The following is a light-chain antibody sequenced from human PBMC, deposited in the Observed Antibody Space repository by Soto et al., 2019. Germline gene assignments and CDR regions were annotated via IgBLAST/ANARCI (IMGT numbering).Light chain of an antibody. CDR3: QQYDNLPT. CDR1: QDISNY. Sequence: DLQMTQSPSSLSESVGDRDTITCQASQDISNYLNWYQQKPGKAPKLLIYDASNLETGVPSRFSGSGSGTDFTFTISSLQPEDIATYYCQQYDNLPTFGGGTKVDIK. CDR2: DAS. V-gene: IGKV1-33*01. J-gene: IGKJ4*01.